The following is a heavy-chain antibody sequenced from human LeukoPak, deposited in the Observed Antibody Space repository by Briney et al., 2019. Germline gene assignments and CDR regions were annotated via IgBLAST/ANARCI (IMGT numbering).Heavy chain of an antibody. D-gene: IGHD2/OR15-2a*01. Sequence: PGGSLRLSCVASGFTFSNSWMNWVRQAPEKGLEWVANIKEDGSEKYYLESVKGRFTISRDNAKNSLYLQMNSLRDEDTAPYYCARGRRGTQYQVFDSWGQGTLVTVSS. CDR2: IKEDGSEK. V-gene: IGHV3-7*04. CDR3: ARGRRGTQYQVFDS. CDR1: GFTFSNSW. J-gene: IGHJ5*01.